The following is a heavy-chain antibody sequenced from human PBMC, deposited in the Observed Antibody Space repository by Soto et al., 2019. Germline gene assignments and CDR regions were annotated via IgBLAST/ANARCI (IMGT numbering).Heavy chain of an antibody. CDR2: ISYDGSNK. D-gene: IGHD3-22*01. Sequence: QVQLVESGGGVVQPGRSLRLSCAASGFTFSSYAMHWVRQAPGKGLEWVAVISYDGSNKYYADSVKGRFTISRDNSKNTLYLQMNSLRAEDTAVYYCARWDDSSGLDYWGQGTLVTVSS. V-gene: IGHV3-30-3*01. CDR1: GFTFSSYA. J-gene: IGHJ4*02. CDR3: ARWDDSSGLDY.